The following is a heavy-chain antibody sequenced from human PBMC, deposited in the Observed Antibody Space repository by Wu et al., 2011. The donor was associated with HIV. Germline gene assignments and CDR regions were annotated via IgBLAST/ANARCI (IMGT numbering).Heavy chain of an antibody. CDR1: GYTFTGYY. D-gene: IGHD3-10*01. CDR2: INPNSGGT. V-gene: IGHV1-2*02. CDR3: ARERGYYGSGSYYDLGSWFDP. J-gene: IGHJ5*02. Sequence: QVQLVQSGADVKKPGASVKVSCKASGYTFTGYYMYWVRQAPGQGLEWMGWINPNSGGTNYAQKFQGRVTMTRDTSISTAYMELSRLRSDDTAVYYCARERGYYGSGSYYDLGSWFDPWCQGTLVTVSS.